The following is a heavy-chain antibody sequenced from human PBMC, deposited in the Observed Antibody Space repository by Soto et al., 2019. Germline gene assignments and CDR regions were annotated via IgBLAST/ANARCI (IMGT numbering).Heavy chain of an antibody. CDR1: GWCFSGYY. V-gene: IGHV4-34*01. CDR2: INHSGST. CDR3: ARGGGITIFGVVIGP. D-gene: IGHD3-3*01. J-gene: IGHJ4*02. Sequence: SETLSLTCAVYGWCFSGYYWSWIRQPPGKGLEWIGEINHSGSTNYNPSLKSRVTISVDTSKNQFSLKLSSVTAADTAVYYCARGGGITIFGVVIGPWGQGTLVTVSS.